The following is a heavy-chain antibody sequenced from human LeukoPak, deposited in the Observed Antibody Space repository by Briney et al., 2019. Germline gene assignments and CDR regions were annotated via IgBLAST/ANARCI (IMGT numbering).Heavy chain of an antibody. CDR3: WGGGWKKPFDY. Sequence: SVKVSCKASGGTFSSYAISWVRQAPGQGLEWMGGIIPIFATANYAQKFQGRVTITADESTSTAYMELSSLRSEDTAVYYCWGGGWKKPFDYWGQGTLVTVSP. J-gene: IGHJ4*02. CDR1: GGTFSSYA. CDR2: IIPIFATA. V-gene: IGHV1-69*01. D-gene: IGHD2-21*01.